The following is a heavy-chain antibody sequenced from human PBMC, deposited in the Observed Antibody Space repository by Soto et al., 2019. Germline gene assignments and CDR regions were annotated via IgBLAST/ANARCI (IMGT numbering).Heavy chain of an antibody. CDR2: IYYSGST. Sequence: SETLSLTCTVSGGSISRSRYYWGWIRQPPGKGLEWIGSIYYSGSTYYNPSLKSRVTISVDTSKNQFSLKLSSVTAADTAVYYCARHAGTTDDANWFASSGRRSLDTVSS. CDR1: GGSISRSRYY. V-gene: IGHV4-39*01. J-gene: IGHJ5*01. CDR3: ARHAGTTDDANWFAS. D-gene: IGHD1-1*01.